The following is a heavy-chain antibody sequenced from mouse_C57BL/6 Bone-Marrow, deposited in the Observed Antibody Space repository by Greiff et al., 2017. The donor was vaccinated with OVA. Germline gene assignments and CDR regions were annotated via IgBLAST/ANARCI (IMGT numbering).Heavy chain of an antibody. CDR3: ARDRITKYFDV. CDR1: GYTFTDYY. D-gene: IGHD2-4*01. Sequence: EVQLQQSGPELVKPGASVKISCKASGYTFTDYYMNWVKQSHGKSLEWIGDINPNNGGTSYNQKFKGKATLTVDKSSSTAYMELRSLTSEDSAVYYCARDRITKYFDVWGTGTTVTVSS. V-gene: IGHV1-26*01. CDR2: INPNNGGT. J-gene: IGHJ1*03.